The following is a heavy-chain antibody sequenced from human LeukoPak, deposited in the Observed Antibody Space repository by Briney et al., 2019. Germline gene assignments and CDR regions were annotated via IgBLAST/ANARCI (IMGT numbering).Heavy chain of an antibody. J-gene: IGHJ4*02. D-gene: IGHD3-9*01. CDR1: GFTFSNAW. CDR2: IKSKTDGGTT. Sequence: PGGSLRLSCAASGFTFSNAWMSWVRQAPGKGLEWVGRIKSKTDGGTTDYAAPVKGRFTISRDDSKNTLYLQMNSLRAEDAAVYYCARADILTGYYSYYFDYWGQGTLVTVSS. CDR3: ARADILTGYYSYYFDY. V-gene: IGHV3-15*01.